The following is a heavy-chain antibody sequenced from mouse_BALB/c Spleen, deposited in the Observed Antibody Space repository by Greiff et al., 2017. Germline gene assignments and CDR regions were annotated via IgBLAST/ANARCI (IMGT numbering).Heavy chain of an antibody. CDR3: ARTDYGVDY. D-gene: IGHD1-1*02. CDR1: GYTFTSYW. V-gene: IGHV1-69*02. J-gene: IGHJ2*01. Sequence: QVQLQQPGAELVKPGAPVKLSCKASGYTFTSYWMNWVKQRPGRGLEWIGRIDPSDSETHYNQKFKDKATLTVDKSSSTAYIQLSSLTSEDSAVYYCARTDYGVDYWGQGTTLTVSS. CDR2: IDPSDSET.